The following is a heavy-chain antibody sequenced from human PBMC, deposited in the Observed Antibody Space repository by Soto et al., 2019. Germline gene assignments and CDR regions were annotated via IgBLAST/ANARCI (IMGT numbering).Heavy chain of an antibody. CDR2: IIPIFGTA. V-gene: IGHV1-69*12. Sequence: QVQLVQSGAEVKKPGSSVKVSCKASGGTFSSYAISWVRQAPGQGLEWMGGIIPIFGTANYAQKFQGRVTITANESTSTAYMELSSLRYEDTAVYYCARDSPVWSGSYPPYFDYWGQGTLVTVSS. CDR3: ARDSPVWSGSYPPYFDY. J-gene: IGHJ4*02. CDR1: GGTFSSYA. D-gene: IGHD1-26*01.